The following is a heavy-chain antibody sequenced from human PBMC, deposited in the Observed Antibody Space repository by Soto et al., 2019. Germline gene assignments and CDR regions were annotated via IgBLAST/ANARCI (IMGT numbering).Heavy chain of an antibody. CDR2: ITAGGHSA. CDR1: GFTFSTYA. CDR3: ARSAGPCSSASCYPHLFDP. Sequence: PGGSLRLSCAASGFTFSTYAMSWVRQAPGKGLEWVSVITAGGHSAYYADSVKGRFSVSRDMYKNTVYLQMNTLRVDDTAIYYCARSAGPCSSASCYPHLFDPWGQGTLVTVSS. J-gene: IGHJ5*02. V-gene: IGHV3-23*01. D-gene: IGHD2-2*01.